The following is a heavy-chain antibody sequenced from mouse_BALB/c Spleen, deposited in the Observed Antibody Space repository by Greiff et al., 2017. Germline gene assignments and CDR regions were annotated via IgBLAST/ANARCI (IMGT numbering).Heavy chain of an antibody. J-gene: IGHJ3*01. V-gene: IGHV14-1*02. CDR3: ARSRGGNPAWFAY. D-gene: IGHD1-1*02. CDR2: IDPENGNT. Sequence: EVMLVESGAELVRPGALVKLSCKASGFNIKDYYMHWVKQRPEQGLEWIGWIDPENGNTIYDPKFQGKASITADTSSNTAYLQLSSLTSEDTAVYYCARSRGGNPAWFAYWGQGTLVTVSA. CDR1: GFNIKDYY.